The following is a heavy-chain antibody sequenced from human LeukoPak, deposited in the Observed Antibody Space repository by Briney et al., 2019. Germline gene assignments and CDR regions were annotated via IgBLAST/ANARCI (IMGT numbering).Heavy chain of an antibody. V-gene: IGHV4-34*01. CDR1: CGSFSGFY. J-gene: IGHJ3*02. CDR2: INHSGST. CDR3: ARGSGSGGSRRAFDI. D-gene: IGHD2-15*01. Sequence: SETLSLTCAVYCGSFSGFYWSWIRQPPGKGLGWIGEINHSGSTNYNPSLKSRVIISVDTSKNQFSLKLSSVTAADTAVYYCARGSGSGGSRRAFDIWGQGTMVTVSS.